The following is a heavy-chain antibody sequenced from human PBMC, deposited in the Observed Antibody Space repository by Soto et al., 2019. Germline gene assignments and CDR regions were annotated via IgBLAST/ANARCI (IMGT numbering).Heavy chain of an antibody. D-gene: IGHD6-19*01. J-gene: IGHJ4*02. CDR3: AKGGRQWLVTSGFNY. V-gene: IGHV3-30*18. CDR2: VSHDGRNI. CDR1: GFTFSDYA. Sequence: VQLVESGGGVVQPGRSLRLSCAASGFTFSDYAMHWVRQAPGKGLEWVAVVSHDGRNIHYADSVKGRFTISRDSSKNRVSLEMTSLRAEATAVYYCAKGGRQWLVTSGFNYWGQGALVTVSS.